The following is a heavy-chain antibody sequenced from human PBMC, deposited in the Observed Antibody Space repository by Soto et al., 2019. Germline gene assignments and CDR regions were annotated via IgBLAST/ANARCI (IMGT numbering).Heavy chain of an antibody. J-gene: IGHJ2*01. CDR1: GFTLSAYA. V-gene: IGHV3-23*01. Sequence: EVQLLESGGGLVQPGGSLRLSCAASGFTLSAYAMTWGRQAPGKGLEWVSSIGRGGGDTHYTDSVKGRFTVSTDNSKNTLFLQMDRLRVEDSGTYYCAKMGIAVAGNWASGDLWGQGTQVIVSS. D-gene: IGHD6-19*01. CDR2: IGRGGGDT. CDR3: AKMGIAVAGNWASGDL.